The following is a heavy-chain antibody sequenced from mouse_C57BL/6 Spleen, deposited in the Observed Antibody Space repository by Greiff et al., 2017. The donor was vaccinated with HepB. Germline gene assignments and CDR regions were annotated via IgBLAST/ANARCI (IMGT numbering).Heavy chain of an antibody. Sequence: EVKVVESGEGLVKPGGSLKLSCAASGFTFSSYAMSWVRQTPEKRLEWVAYISSGGDYIYYADTVKGRFTISRDNARNTLYLQMSSLKSEDTAMYYCTREGIYYDYDGYAMDYWGQGTSVTVSS. V-gene: IGHV5-9-1*02. CDR3: TREGIYYDYDGYAMDY. D-gene: IGHD2-4*01. J-gene: IGHJ4*01. CDR1: GFTFSSYA. CDR2: ISSGGDYI.